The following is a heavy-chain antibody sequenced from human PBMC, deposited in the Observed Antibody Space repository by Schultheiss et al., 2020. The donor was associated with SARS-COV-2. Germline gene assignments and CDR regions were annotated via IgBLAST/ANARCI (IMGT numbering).Heavy chain of an antibody. V-gene: IGHV3-23*01. CDR3: ARGRYVAAAGYYFDS. J-gene: IGHJ4*02. Sequence: GGSLRLSCAASGFTFSTYAMSWVRQAPGKGLEWVSDISDSGATMYYADSVKGRFTVSRDNSKNTLYLQMNSLRAEDTAVYYCARGRYVAAAGYYFDSWGQGTLVTVSS. D-gene: IGHD6-13*01. CDR1: GFTFSTYA. CDR2: ISDSGATM.